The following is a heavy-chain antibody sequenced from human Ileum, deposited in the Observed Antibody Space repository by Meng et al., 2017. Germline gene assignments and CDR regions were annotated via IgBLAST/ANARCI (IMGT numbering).Heavy chain of an antibody. CDR2: INSDGSNT. J-gene: IGHJ4*02. CDR1: GFAFRSYW. Sequence: EGRLVAFGGGLVQAVGALGLSCGGSGFAFRSYWMHWVRQAPGKGLVWVSRINSDGSNTTYADSVKGRFTISRDNAKNTLYLQINSLRAEDTAVDYCGRGWKYGQDNWGQGTLVTVSS. D-gene: IGHD1-1*01. CDR3: GRGWKYGQDN. V-gene: IGHV3-74*01.